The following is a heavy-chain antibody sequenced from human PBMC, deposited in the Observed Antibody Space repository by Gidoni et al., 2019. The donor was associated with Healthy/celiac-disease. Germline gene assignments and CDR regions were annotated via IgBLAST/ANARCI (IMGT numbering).Heavy chain of an antibody. CDR3: AKGPPSLRWQSGYYFDY. V-gene: IGHV3-23*01. J-gene: IGHJ4*02. CDR2: ISGSGGST. D-gene: IGHD4-17*01. CDR1: GFTFSSYA. Sequence: EVQLLESGGGLVQPGGSLRPSCAASGFTFSSYAMSWVRQAPGKGLEWVSAISGSGGSTYYADSVKGRFTISRDNSKNTLYLQMNSLRAEDTAVYYCAKGPPSLRWQSGYYFDYWGQGTLVTVSS.